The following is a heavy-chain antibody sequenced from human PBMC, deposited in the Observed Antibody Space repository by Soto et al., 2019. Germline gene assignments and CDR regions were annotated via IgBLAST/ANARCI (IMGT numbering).Heavy chain of an antibody. CDR3: ARGSQQLVRGWFDP. CDR1: GGSISSSNW. D-gene: IGHD6-13*01. V-gene: IGHV4-4*02. CDR2: IYHSWST. Sequence: QVPLQESGPGLVKPSGTLSLTCAVSGGSISSSNWWSWVRQPPGKGLEWIGEIYHSWSTNYNPSLKSRVTISVDKSKNQFSLKLSSVTAADTAVYYGARGSQQLVRGWFDPWGQGTLVTVSS. J-gene: IGHJ5*02.